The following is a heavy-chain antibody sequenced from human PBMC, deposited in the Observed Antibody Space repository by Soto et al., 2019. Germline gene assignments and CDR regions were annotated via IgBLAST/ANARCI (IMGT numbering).Heavy chain of an antibody. D-gene: IGHD6-19*01. CDR1: DGSFTGFH. CDR3: ARAPSSGWKAYFDY. J-gene: IGHJ4*02. CDR2: IKHSGST. V-gene: IGHV4-34*01. Sequence: SETLSLTCAVYDGSFTGFHWTWIRRPPGKGLEWIGEIKHSGSTNYNPSLTRRVTISVDTSKNQFSLKLNSVTAADTAVYYCARAPSSGWKAYFDYWGQGTLVTVSS.